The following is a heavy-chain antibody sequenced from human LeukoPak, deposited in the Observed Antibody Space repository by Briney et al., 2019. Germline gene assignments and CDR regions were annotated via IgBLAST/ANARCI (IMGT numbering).Heavy chain of an antibody. V-gene: IGHV4-59*08. J-gene: IGHJ4*02. CDR2: IYYSGST. D-gene: IGHD3-10*01. Sequence: SETLSLTCTVSGDSITSYYWSWIRQPPGKGLEWIGYIYYSGSTNYNPSLKSRVTISVGTSKNQFSLKLSSVTAADTAVFYCARHQGVYYYFDYWGQGTLVTVSS. CDR1: GDSITSYY. CDR3: ARHQGVYYYFDY.